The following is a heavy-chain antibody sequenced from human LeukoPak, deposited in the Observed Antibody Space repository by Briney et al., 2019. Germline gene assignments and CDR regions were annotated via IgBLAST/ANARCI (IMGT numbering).Heavy chain of an antibody. J-gene: IGHJ4*02. Sequence: SVKVSCKASGGTFSSYAISWVRQAPGQGLEWMGRIILILGIANYAQKFQGRVTITADKSTSTAYMELSSLRSEDTAVYYCARDYGGNSGRDYWGQGTLVTVSS. CDR3: ARDYGGNSGRDY. CDR2: IILILGIA. CDR1: GGTFSSYA. V-gene: IGHV1-69*04. D-gene: IGHD4-23*01.